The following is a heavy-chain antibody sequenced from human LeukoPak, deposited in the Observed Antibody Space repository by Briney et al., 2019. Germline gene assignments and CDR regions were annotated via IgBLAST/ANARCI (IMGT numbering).Heavy chain of an antibody. Sequence: SVKVSCKASVGTFSSYAISWVRQAPGQGLEWMGRIIPIFGTANYAQKFQGRVTITTDESTSTAYMELSSLRSEDTAVYYCARDRGTYYYDSSGYYSFDYWGQGTLVTVSS. CDR2: IIPIFGTA. CDR1: VGTFSSYA. D-gene: IGHD3-22*01. V-gene: IGHV1-69*05. CDR3: ARDRGTYYYDSSGYYSFDY. J-gene: IGHJ4*02.